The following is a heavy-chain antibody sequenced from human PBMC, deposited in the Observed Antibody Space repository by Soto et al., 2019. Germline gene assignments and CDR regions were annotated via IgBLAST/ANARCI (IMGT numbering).Heavy chain of an antibody. V-gene: IGHV3-48*03. D-gene: IGHD6-19*01. CDR2: ISSSGSTI. J-gene: IGHJ6*02. Sequence: SLRLSCAASGFTFSSYEMNWVRQAPGKGLEWVSYISSSGSTIYYADSVKGRFTISRDNAKNSLYLQMNSLRAEDTAVYYCAGSGGGYYYGMDVWGQGTTVTVSS. CDR1: GFTFSSYE. CDR3: AGSGGGYYYGMDV.